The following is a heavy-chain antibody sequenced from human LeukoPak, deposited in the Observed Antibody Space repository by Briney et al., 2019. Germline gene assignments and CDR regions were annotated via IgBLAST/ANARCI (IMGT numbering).Heavy chain of an antibody. D-gene: IGHD4-23*01. Sequence: PSETLSLTCTVSGGSISSSSYYWGWIRQPPGKGLEWIGSIYYTRSTYYNPSLKSRVTISVDTSKNQFSLKLSSVTAADTAVYYCARVFLYGGNSEGAFDIWGQGTMVTVSS. V-gene: IGHV4-39*07. CDR3: ARVFLYGGNSEGAFDI. CDR2: IYYTRST. J-gene: IGHJ3*02. CDR1: GGSISSSSYY.